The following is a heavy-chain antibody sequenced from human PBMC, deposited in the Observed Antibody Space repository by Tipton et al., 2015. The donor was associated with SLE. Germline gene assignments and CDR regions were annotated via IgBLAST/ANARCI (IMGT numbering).Heavy chain of an antibody. CDR1: GGSFSGYY. J-gene: IGHJ3*02. CDR2: INHIGST. Sequence: LRLSCAVYGGSFSGYYWSWIRQPPGKGLEWIGEINHIGSTNYNPSLKSRVTISVDTSKNQFSLKLSSVTAADTAVYYCASTPTYYYDSSGAFDIWGQGTMVTVSS. V-gene: IGHV4-34*01. CDR3: ASTPTYYYDSSGAFDI. D-gene: IGHD3-22*01.